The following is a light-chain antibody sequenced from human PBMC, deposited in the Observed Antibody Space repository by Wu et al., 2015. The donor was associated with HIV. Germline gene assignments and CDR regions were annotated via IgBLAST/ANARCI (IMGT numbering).Light chain of an antibody. CDR3: QQYNSYPYT. J-gene: IGKJ2*01. CDR1: QSISSW. Sequence: DIQMTQSPSTLSASVGNRVTITCRASQSISSWLAWYQQKPGKAPKLLIYKASSLESGVPSRFSGSGSGTEFTLTISSLQPDDFATYYCQQYNSYPYTFGQGTKLEIK. V-gene: IGKV1-5*03. CDR2: KAS.